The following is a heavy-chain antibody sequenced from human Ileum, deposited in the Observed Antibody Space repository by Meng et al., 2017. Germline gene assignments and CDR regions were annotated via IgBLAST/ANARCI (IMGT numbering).Heavy chain of an antibody. D-gene: IGHD1-1*01. CDR1: GFSVSSDY. CDR3: ARSGFDWNDAIDS. V-gene: IGHV3-66*02. J-gene: IGHJ5*01. CDR2: IYRGGST. Sequence: DVQVVECGGGVGQPGGSVTLSCTASGFSVSSDYINWVRQAPGKGLEWVSVIYRGGSTYYADSVNGRFTVSRDNSKNTLFLQMNSLRVEDTAVYYCARSGFDWNDAIDSWGQGTLVTVSS.